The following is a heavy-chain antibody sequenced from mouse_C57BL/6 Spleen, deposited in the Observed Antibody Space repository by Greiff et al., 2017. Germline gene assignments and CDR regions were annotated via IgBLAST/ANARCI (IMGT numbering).Heavy chain of an antibody. CDR2: INPSNGGT. D-gene: IGHD2-4*01. CDR3: ARGDYDVGYAMDY. V-gene: IGHV1-53*01. J-gene: IGHJ4*01. Sequence: VQLQQPGTELVKPGASVKLSCKASGYTFTSYWMHWVKQRPGQGLEWIGNINPSNGGTNYNEKFKSKATLTVDKSSSTAYMQLSSLTSEDSAVXYGARGDYDVGYAMDYWGKGTSVTVAS. CDR1: GYTFTSYW.